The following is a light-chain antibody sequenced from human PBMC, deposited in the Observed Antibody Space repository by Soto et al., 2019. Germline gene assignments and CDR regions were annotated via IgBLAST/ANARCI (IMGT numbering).Light chain of an antibody. CDR2: DAS. Sequence: EIVLTQSPATLSLSPGERATLSCWASQRVGNYLAWYQQKPGQAPRLLIYDASSRAIGIPARFSGSGSGTDFTLTISSLEPDDFAVYYCQQRSNWPPGFTFGQGTKLEIK. V-gene: IGKV3-11*01. CDR1: QRVGNY. J-gene: IGKJ2*01. CDR3: QQRSNWPPGFT.